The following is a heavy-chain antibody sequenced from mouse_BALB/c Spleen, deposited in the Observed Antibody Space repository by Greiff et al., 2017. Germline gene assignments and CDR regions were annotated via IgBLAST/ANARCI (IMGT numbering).Heavy chain of an antibody. Sequence: QVQLKESGAELVRPGVSVKISCKGSGYTFTDYAMHWVKQSHAKSLEWIGVISTYYGDASYNQKFKGKATMTVDKSSSTAYMELARLTSEDSAIYYCARRGDAGDFDYWGQGTTLTVSS. CDR1: GYTFTDYA. V-gene: IGHV1S137*01. CDR3: ARRGDAGDFDY. CDR2: ISTYYGDA. D-gene: IGHD4-1*01. J-gene: IGHJ2*01.